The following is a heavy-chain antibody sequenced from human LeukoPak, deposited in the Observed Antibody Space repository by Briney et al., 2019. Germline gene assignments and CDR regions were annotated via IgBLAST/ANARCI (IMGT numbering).Heavy chain of an antibody. D-gene: IGHD3-22*01. CDR2: ISWSSGSI. V-gene: IGHV3-9*01. Sequence: GGSLRLSCAASGFTFDDYAMHWVRQGPGKGLEWVSGISWSSGSIGYADSVKGRFTISRDNAKNSLYLQVNSLRPEDTALYYCAKDMVALYDSSGYFVYWGQGTLVTVSS. CDR3: AKDMVALYDSSGYFVY. J-gene: IGHJ4*02. CDR1: GFTFDDYA.